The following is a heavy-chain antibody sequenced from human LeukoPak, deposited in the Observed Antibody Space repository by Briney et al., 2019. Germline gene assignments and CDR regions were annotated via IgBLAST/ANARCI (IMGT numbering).Heavy chain of an antibody. V-gene: IGHV3-7*01. CDR1: GFTFSSYW. CDR3: AREGITIFGVVKRYMDV. CDR2: IKQDGSEK. D-gene: IGHD3-3*01. Sequence: GGSLRLSCAASGFTFSSYWMSWVRQAPGKGLEWVANIKQDGSEKYYVDSVKGRFTISRDNAKNSLYLQMNSLRVEDTAVYYCAREGITIFGVVKRYMDVWGKGTTVTVSS. J-gene: IGHJ6*03.